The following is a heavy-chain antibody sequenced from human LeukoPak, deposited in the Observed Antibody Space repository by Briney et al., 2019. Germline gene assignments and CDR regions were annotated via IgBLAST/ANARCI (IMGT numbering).Heavy chain of an antibody. CDR1: GYTFTSYG. CDR3: ARGLSYDTFDY. V-gene: IGHV1-18*01. Sequence: ASVKVSCKASGYTFTSYGISWVRQASGQGLEWMGWVSAYNGNTNYAQKLQGRVTMTTDTSTSTAYMELRSLRSYDTAVYYCARGLSYDTFDYWGQGTLVTVSS. CDR2: VSAYNGNT. D-gene: IGHD3-22*01. J-gene: IGHJ4*02.